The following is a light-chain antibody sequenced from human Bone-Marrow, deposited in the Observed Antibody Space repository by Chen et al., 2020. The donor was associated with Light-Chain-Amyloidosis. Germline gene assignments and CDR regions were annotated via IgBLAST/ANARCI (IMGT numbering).Light chain of an antibody. V-gene: IGKV6-21*02. CDR1: QSIGTT. CDR3: HQTTSFPLT. CDR2: FAS. J-gene: IGKJ3*01. Sequence: EILLSQSPDFQSATLKEKVTITCRASQSIGTTLHWYQQKPDQSPKLLIRFASQSISGVPSRFSGSGSGTYFTLTINSLEAEDAATYFCHQTTSFPLTFGPGTKVGIK.